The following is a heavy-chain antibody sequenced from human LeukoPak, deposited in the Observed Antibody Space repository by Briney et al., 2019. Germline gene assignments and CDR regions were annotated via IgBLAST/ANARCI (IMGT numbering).Heavy chain of an antibody. D-gene: IGHD2-21*01. V-gene: IGHV4-38-2*02. CDR3: ASGGIVVAVYFDF. Sequence: SETLSLTCIVSGYSTSYDYSWGWVRQPPGKGLEWIGSVYHTGSPYYNPSLKSRVTISVDTSKNHLSLRLRSVTAADTAVYYCASGGIVVAVYFDFWGKGTLVTVSS. J-gene: IGHJ4*02. CDR1: GYSTSYDYS. CDR2: VYHTGSP.